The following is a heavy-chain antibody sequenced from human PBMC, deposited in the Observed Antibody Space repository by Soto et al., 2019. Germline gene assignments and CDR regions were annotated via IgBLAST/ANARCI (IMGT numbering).Heavy chain of an antibody. D-gene: IGHD3-22*01. CDR2: INPSGGST. J-gene: IGHJ4*02. V-gene: IGHV1-46*04. CDR3: ARADYYGSSGYHLDY. Sequence: VKVSCKASGYTFTNFYIHWVRQAPGQGLEWMGIINPSGGSTTYAQKLLGRVTMTRDTSTSTVYMELSSLRSEDTAVYYCARADYYGSSGYHLDYWGQGTLVTVSS. CDR1: GYTFTNFY.